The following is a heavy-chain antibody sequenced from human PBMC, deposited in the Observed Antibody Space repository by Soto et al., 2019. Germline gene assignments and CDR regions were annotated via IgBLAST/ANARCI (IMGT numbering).Heavy chain of an antibody. V-gene: IGHV5-10-1*01. D-gene: IGHD5-18*01. CDR2: IDPSDSYT. CDR1: GYSFTTSW. Sequence: PGESLKISCKGSGYSFTTSWIIWVRQMPGKGLEWMGRIDPSDSYTNYSPSFQGHVTISADKSISTAYLQWSSLKASDTAMYYCARTSMQSRGYSYGHGGMDVWGQGTTVTVSS. J-gene: IGHJ6*02. CDR3: ARTSMQSRGYSYGHGGMDV.